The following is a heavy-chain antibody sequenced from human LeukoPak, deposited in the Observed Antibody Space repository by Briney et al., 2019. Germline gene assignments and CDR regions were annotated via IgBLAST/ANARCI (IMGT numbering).Heavy chain of an antibody. CDR1: GGSISSGAYY. V-gene: IGHV4-31*03. CDR2: IYYSGST. D-gene: IGHD6-13*01. J-gene: IGHJ6*02. CDR3: ARDSRLAAAGTSAPQPFIYYYYYGMDV. Sequence: SETLSLTCTVSGGSISSGAYYWSWIRQHPGKGLEWIGYIYYSGSTYYNPSLKSRVTISVDTSKNQFSLKLSSVTAADTAVYYCARDSRLAAAGTSAPQPFIYYYYYGMDVWGQGTTVTVSS.